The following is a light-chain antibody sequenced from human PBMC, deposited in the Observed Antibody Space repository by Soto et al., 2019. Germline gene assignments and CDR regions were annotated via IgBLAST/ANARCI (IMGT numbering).Light chain of an antibody. Sequence: DVQMTQSPSSLSASVGDRVTITCRASQNIGDYLNWYQHKPGKAPKLLIYAASSLQSGVPSRFTGSGSGTDFALTISSLQPEDFATYFCQQSFGTLTFGPGTKVNFK. CDR2: AAS. V-gene: IGKV1-39*01. CDR1: QNIGDY. J-gene: IGKJ3*01. CDR3: QQSFGTLT.